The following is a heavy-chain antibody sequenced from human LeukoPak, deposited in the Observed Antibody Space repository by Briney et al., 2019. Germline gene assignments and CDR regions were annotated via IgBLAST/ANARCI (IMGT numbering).Heavy chain of an antibody. CDR3: AKDFEGIRGHPRGIMDY. D-gene: IGHD3-10*01. CDR1: GSTFSNYG. J-gene: IGHJ4*02. CDR2: ISDNGDNT. V-gene: IGHV3-23*01. Sequence: PGGSLRLSCAASGSTFSNYGMTWVRQAPGKGLDWVSVISDNGDNTYYADSVKGRFTISRDNSKNTVYLQMNSLRAEDTAVYYCAKDFEGIRGHPRGIMDYWGQGTLVTVSS.